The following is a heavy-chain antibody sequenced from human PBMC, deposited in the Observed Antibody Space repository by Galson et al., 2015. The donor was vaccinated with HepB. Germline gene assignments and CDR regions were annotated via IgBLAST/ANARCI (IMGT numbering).Heavy chain of an antibody. CDR1: GYTLTELS. CDR3: ARDYGDYDYYGMDV. J-gene: IGHJ6*02. V-gene: IGHV1-24*01. D-gene: IGHD4-17*01. CDR2: FDPEDGET. Sequence: SVKVSCKVSGYTLTELSMHWVRQAPGKGLEWMGGFDPEDGETIYAQKFQGRVTMTEDTSTDTAYMELSSLRSEDTAVYYCARDYGDYDYYGMDVWGQGTTVTVSS.